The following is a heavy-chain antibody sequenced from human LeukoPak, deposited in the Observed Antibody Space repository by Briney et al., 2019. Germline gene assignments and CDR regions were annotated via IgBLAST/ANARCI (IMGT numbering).Heavy chain of an antibody. J-gene: IGHJ5*02. CDR2: INRSGST. Sequence: PSETLSLTCTVSGGSIRSSSYYWGWIRQPPGKGLEWIGEINRSGSTNYNSSLSLKSRVTISVDTSKNQFSLKLSSVTAADTAVYYCAVSAAALFDPWGQGTLVTVSS. D-gene: IGHD6-6*01. V-gene: IGHV4-39*07. CDR1: GGSIRSSSYY. CDR3: AVSAAALFDP.